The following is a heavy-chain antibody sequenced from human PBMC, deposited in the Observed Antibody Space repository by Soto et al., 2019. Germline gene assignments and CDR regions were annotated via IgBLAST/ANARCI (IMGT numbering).Heavy chain of an antibody. D-gene: IGHD6-13*01. CDR3: VRFGGAAAGPGDY. Sequence: EVQLVESGGGLVQPGGSLRLSCVASEFTFSSYEMNWVRQAPGKGLEWVSYISSSCTTIYYTDSVKGRLTISRDNAKKSLYLQMNSLRAEDTAVYYCVRFGGAAAGPGDYWGQGTLVTVSS. V-gene: IGHV3-48*03. J-gene: IGHJ4*02. CDR1: EFTFSSYE. CDR2: ISSSCTTI.